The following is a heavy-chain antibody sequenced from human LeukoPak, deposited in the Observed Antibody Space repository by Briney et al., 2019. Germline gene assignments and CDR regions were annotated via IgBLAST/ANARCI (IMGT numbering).Heavy chain of an antibody. CDR1: GGSISSYY. Sequence: SETLSLTCTVSGGSISSYYWSWIRQPAGKGLEWIGRIYTSGSTNYNPPLKSRVTMSVDTSKNQFSLKLSSVTAADTAMYYCARGRYSGSHAVSPFDYWGQGTLVTVSS. CDR2: IYTSGST. V-gene: IGHV4-4*07. CDR3: ARGRYSGSHAVSPFDY. J-gene: IGHJ4*02. D-gene: IGHD1-26*01.